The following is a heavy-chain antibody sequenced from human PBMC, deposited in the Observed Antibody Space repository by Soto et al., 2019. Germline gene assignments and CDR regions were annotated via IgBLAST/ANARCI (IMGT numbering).Heavy chain of an antibody. CDR3: ARDLEPPLYCTNGVCYSQGWFDP. V-gene: IGHV1-18*01. CDR1: GYTFTSYG. J-gene: IGHJ5*02. D-gene: IGHD2-8*01. Sequence: QVQLVQSGAEVKKPGAPVKVSCKASGYTFTSYGISWVRQAPGQGLEWMGWISAYNGNTNYAQKLQGRVTMTTDTSTSTAYMELRSPRSDDTAVYYCARDLEPPLYCTNGVCYSQGWFDPWGQGTLVTVSS. CDR2: ISAYNGNT.